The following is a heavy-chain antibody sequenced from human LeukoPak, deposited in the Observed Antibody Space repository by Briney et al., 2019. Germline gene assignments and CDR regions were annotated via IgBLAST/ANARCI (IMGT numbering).Heavy chain of an antibody. J-gene: IGHJ4*02. CDR3: ARDPDIVVVPAAIEGFDY. D-gene: IGHD2-2*02. Sequence: GGSLRLSCAASGFTFSSYSMNWVRQAPGKGLEWVSSISSSSRYIYYADSVKGRFTISRDNAKNSLYLQMNSLRAEDTAVYYCARDPDIVVVPAAIEGFDYWGQGALVTVSS. CDR2: ISSSSRYI. CDR1: GFTFSSYS. V-gene: IGHV3-21*01.